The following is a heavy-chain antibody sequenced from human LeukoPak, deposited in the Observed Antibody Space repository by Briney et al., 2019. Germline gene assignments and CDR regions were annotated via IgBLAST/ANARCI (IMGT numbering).Heavy chain of an antibody. J-gene: IGHJ4*02. V-gene: IGHV3-30*04. Sequence: GGSLRLSCAASGFTFSTYALHWVRQAPGKGLEWVAVISYDDGSNKYYADSVKGRSTISRDNSKNTLYLQMNSLRTEDTAVYYCARESGGNTPYYFDYWGQGTLVTVSS. CDR2: ISYDDGSNK. CDR1: GFTFSTYA. CDR3: ARESGGNTPYYFDY. D-gene: IGHD2-2*02.